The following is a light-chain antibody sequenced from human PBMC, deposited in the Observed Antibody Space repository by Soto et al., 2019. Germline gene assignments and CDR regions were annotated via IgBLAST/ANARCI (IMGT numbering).Light chain of an antibody. V-gene: IGKV3-11*01. Sequence: EIVMTQSPATLSVSPGERATLSCRASQSVSSYLAWYQQKPGQALRLLIYDASNRATGIPARFSGSGSGTDFTLTISSLEPEDFAVYYCQQRSNWPLTFGGGTKVDIK. J-gene: IGKJ4*01. CDR1: QSVSSY. CDR2: DAS. CDR3: QQRSNWPLT.